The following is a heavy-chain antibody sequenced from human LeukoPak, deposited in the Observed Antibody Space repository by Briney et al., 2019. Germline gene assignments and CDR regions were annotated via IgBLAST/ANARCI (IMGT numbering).Heavy chain of an antibody. Sequence: ASVKVSCKASGGTFSSYAISWVRQAPGQGLEWMGGITPIFGTANYAQKFQGRVTITADESTSTAYMELSSLRSEDTAVYYCARSKSGSYSGCDYWGQGTLVTVSS. V-gene: IGHV1-69*13. CDR1: GGTFSSYA. CDR3: ARSKSGSYSGCDY. J-gene: IGHJ4*02. CDR2: ITPIFGTA. D-gene: IGHD1-26*01.